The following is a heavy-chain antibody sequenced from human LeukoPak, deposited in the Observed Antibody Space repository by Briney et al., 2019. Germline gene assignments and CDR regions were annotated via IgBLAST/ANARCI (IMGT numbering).Heavy chain of an antibody. CDR2: IYHSGST. CDR3: ARAGGYSSVIIDF. D-gene: IGHD5-18*01. V-gene: IGHV4-38-2*01. Sequence: SETLSLTCAVSGYSISSGYYWGWIRQPPGKGLEWIGSIYHSGSTYYNPSLKSRVTMSLDTSKNQFSLRLSSVTAADTAFYYCARAGGYSSVIIDFWGQGTLVTVSS. CDR1: GYSISSGYY. J-gene: IGHJ4*02.